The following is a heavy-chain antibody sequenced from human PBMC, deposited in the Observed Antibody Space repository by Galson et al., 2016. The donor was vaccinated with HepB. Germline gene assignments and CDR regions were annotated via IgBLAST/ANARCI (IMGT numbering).Heavy chain of an antibody. CDR3: ARDENERGYSYGQFDY. V-gene: IGHV4-31*03. Sequence: TLSLTCTVSGGSISSGGYYWSWIRQHPGKGLEWIGYIHYSGSTYYNPSPESRVSISVDTSKNQFSLKLSSVTAADTAVYYCARDENERGYSYGQFDYWGQGALVTVSS. CDR1: GGSISSGGYY. D-gene: IGHD5-18*01. CDR2: IHYSGST. J-gene: IGHJ4*02.